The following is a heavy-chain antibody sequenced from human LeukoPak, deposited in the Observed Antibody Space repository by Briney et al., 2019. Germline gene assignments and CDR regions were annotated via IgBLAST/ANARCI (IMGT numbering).Heavy chain of an antibody. CDR1: GFTFSSYA. V-gene: IGHV3-33*08. CDR3: ARESADIPDY. J-gene: IGHJ4*02. CDR2: IWYDGSNK. Sequence: PGGSLRLSCAASGFTFSSYAMSWVRQAPGKGLEWVAVIWYDGSNKYYADSVKGRFTISRDNSKNTLYLQMNSLRAEDTAVYYCARESADIPDYWGQGTLVTVSS. D-gene: IGHD2-15*01.